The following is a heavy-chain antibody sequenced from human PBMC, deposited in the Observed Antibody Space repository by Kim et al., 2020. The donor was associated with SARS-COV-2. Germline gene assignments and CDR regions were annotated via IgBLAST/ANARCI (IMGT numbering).Heavy chain of an antibody. J-gene: IGHJ4*02. D-gene: IGHD3-22*01. Sequence: ADSVKGRFTISRDNSKNTLYLQMNSLRAEDTAVYYCAKKWHYDSRTFFDYWGQGTLVTVSS. CDR3: AKKWHYDSRTFFDY. V-gene: IGHV3-23*01.